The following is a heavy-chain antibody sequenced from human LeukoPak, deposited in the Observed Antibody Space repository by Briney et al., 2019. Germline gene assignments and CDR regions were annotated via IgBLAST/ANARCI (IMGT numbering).Heavy chain of an antibody. J-gene: IGHJ6*02. CDR3: ARGREDVLRFLDRYYYGMDV. CDR1: GGSISSYY. CDR2: IYTSGST. V-gene: IGHV4-4*07. D-gene: IGHD3-3*01. Sequence: SETLSLTCTVSGGSISSYYWSWIRQPAGKGLEWIGRIYTSGSTNYNPSLKSRVTMSVDTSKNQFSLKLSSVTAADTAVYYCARGREDVLRFLDRYYYGMDVWGQGTTVTVSS.